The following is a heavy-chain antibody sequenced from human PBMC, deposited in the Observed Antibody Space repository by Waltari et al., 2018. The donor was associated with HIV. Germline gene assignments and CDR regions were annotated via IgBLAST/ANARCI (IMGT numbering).Heavy chain of an antibody. J-gene: IGHJ4*02. D-gene: IGHD1-26*01. CDR2: IKSKTDGGTT. CDR1: GFTFSNAW. CDR3: TTDVVGATAGIDY. V-gene: IGHV3-15*01. Sequence: EVQLVESGGGLVKPGGSLRLSCAASGFTFSNAWMSWVRQAPGKGLEWVGRIKSKTDGGTTDYAAPVKGRFTISRDDSKNTLYLQMNSLKTEDTAVYYCTTDVVGATAGIDYWGQGTLVTVSS.